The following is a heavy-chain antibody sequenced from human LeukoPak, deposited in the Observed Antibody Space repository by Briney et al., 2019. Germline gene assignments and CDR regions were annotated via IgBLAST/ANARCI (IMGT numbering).Heavy chain of an antibody. J-gene: IGHJ4*02. Sequence: PSETLSLTCAVYGGSFSGYYWSWIRQPPGKGLEWIGEINHSGSTNYNPSLKSRVTISVDTSKNQFSLKLSSVTAADTAVYYCARTDCRGRSCYNANFDYWGQGTLV. D-gene: IGHD2-15*01. CDR1: GGSFSGYY. V-gene: IGHV4-34*01. CDR2: INHSGST. CDR3: ARTDCRGRSCYNANFDY.